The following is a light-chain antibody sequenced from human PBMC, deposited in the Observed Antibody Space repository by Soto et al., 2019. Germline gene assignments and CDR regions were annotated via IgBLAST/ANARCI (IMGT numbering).Light chain of an antibody. V-gene: IGLV2-14*01. Sequence: QSALTQPDSVSGSPGQSITISCTGTSRDVGGYNYVSWYQQHPGKAPKLMIYDVSNRPSGVSNRFSGSKSGNTASLTISGLQAEDEGDYYCSSYTSSSTLVFGGGTKLTVL. J-gene: IGLJ2*01. CDR2: DVS. CDR1: SRDVGGYNY. CDR3: SSYTSSSTLV.